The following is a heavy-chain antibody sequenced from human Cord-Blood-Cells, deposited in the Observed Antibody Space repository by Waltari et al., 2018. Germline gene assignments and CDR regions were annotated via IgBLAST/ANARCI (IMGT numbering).Heavy chain of an antibody. CDR3: ARDKVTGTGLYYYYMDV. J-gene: IGHJ6*03. Sequence: QVQLVQSGAEVKKPGASVKVSCKASGYTFTSYYMHWVRQAPGQGLEWMGIINPSGGSTSYGQKFQGRVTMTRDTSTSTVYMELSSLRSEDTAVYYCARDKVTGTGLYYYYMDVWGKGTTVTVSS. D-gene: IGHD1-20*01. V-gene: IGHV1-46*01. CDR1: GYTFTSYY. CDR2: INPSGGST.